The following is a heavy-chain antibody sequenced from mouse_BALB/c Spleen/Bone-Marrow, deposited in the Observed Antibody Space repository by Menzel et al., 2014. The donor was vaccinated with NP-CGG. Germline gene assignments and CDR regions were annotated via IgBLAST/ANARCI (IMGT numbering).Heavy chain of an antibody. D-gene: IGHD2-10*02. CDR3: GRGAKKYGNYLDY. V-gene: IGHV1-37*01. J-gene: IGHJ2*01. Sequence: EVQLQQSGPELVKPGASVKISCKASGYSFTGYFMNWVKQSHGKSLEWIGRINPYNGETFYNQKLKGKATLTADKSSSTGHMEFLSLTSEDSAVYYCGRGAKKYGNYLDYWGQGTTLTVSS. CDR2: INPYNGET. CDR1: GYSFTGYF.